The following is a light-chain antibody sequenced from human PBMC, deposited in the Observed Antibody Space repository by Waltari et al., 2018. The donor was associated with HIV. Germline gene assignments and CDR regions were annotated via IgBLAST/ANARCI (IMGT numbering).Light chain of an antibody. J-gene: IGLJ2*01. Sequence: QSALTQPPSASGSPGQSVTISCTGTSRDVGAFAFVSWYQQHPGKAPNLILYEVYKRPSGFPDRFSRSKSGNTASLTVSGLQAEDEADYYCTSYAAANNLIFGGGTKLTVL. CDR3: TSYAAANNLI. CDR1: SRDVGAFAF. V-gene: IGLV2-8*01. CDR2: EVY.